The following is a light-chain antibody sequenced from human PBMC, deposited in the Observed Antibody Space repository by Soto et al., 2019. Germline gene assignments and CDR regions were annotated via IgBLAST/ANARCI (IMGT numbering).Light chain of an antibody. Sequence: QCVLTQPASVSGSPGQSITISCTGTSSDVGSYNLVSWYQQHPGKAPKLMIYEGSKRPSGVSNHFSGSKSGNTASLTISGLQAEDEADYYCCSYAGSSPVFGGGTKLTVL. V-gene: IGLV2-23*01. CDR3: CSYAGSSPV. CDR1: SSDVGSYNL. J-gene: IGLJ2*01. CDR2: EGS.